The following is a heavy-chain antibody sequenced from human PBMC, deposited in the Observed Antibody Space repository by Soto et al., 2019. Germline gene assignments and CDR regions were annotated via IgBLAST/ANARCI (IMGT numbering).Heavy chain of an antibody. D-gene: IGHD3-9*01. Sequence: QVQLVESGGGLVKPGGSLRLSCAASGFTFSDYYMSWIRQAPGKGLEWVSSISSSGSTIYYADSVKGRFTISRDNAKNSQYLQMNSLRDEDTGVYYCAGGAGYLLYYYYGMYVWGPGTTVTVSS. CDR1: GFTFSDYY. J-gene: IGHJ6*02. CDR3: AGGAGYLLYYYYGMYV. CDR2: ISSSGSTI. V-gene: IGHV3-11*04.